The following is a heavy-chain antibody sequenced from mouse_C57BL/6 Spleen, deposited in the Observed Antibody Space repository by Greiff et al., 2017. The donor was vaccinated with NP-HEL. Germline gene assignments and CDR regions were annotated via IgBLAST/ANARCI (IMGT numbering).Heavy chain of an antibody. CDR3: ARGDDGYYGAAMDY. V-gene: IGHV3-6*01. J-gene: IGHJ4*01. CDR1: GYSITSGYY. D-gene: IGHD2-3*01. Sequence: ESGPGLVKPSQSLSLTCSVTGYSITSGYYWNWIRQFPGNKLEWMGYISYDGSNNYNPSLKNRISITRDTSKNQFFLKLNSVTTEDTATYYCARGDDGYYGAAMDYWGQGTSVTVSS. CDR2: ISYDGSN.